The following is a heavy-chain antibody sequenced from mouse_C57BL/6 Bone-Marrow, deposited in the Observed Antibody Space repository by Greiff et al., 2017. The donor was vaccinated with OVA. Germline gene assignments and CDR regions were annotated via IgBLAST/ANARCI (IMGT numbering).Heavy chain of an antibody. D-gene: IGHD1-1*02. CDR3: ARLGSPF. J-gene: IGHJ4*01. CDR1: GYTFTSYW. CDR2: IDPSDSYT. V-gene: IGHV1-69*01. Sequence: QVQLQQPGAELVMPGASVKLSCKASGYTFTSYWMHWVKQRPGQGLEWIGEIDPSDSYTNYNQKFKGKSTLTVDKSSSTAYMQLSSLTSEDSAVYYCARLGSPFWGQGTSVTVSA.